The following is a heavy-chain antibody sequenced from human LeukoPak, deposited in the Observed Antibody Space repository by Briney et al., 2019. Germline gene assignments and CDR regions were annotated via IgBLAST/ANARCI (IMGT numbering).Heavy chain of an antibody. J-gene: IGHJ4*02. Sequence: SETLSLTCTVSGGSISSSSYYWGWIRQPPGKGLEWIGSMYYSGSTYYNPSLKSRVTISVDTSKNQFSLKLSSVTAADTAVYYCAREGEGYCSGGSCYGFDYWGQGTLVTVSS. D-gene: IGHD2-15*01. CDR1: GGSISSSSYY. CDR3: AREGEGYCSGGSCYGFDY. V-gene: IGHV4-39*07. CDR2: MYYSGST.